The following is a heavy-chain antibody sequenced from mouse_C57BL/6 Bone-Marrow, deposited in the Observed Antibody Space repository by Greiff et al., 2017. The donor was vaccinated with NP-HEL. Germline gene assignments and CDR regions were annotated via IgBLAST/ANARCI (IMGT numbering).Heavy chain of an antibody. Sequence: QVQLQQSGAELVRPGASVTLSCKASGYTFTDYEMHWVKQTPVHGLEWIGAIDPETGGTAYNQKFKGKAILTADKSSSPAYMELRSLTSEDSAVYYCRSCPLSALYFDYWGQGTTLTVSA. CDR3: RSCPLSALYFDY. J-gene: IGHJ2*01. CDR2: IDPETGGT. V-gene: IGHV1-15*01. CDR1: GYTFTDYE. D-gene: IGHD1-2*01.